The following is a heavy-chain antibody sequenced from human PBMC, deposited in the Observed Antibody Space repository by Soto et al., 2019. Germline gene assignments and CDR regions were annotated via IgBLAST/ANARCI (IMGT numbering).Heavy chain of an antibody. V-gene: IGHV1-69*02. Sequence: QVQLVQSGAEVEKPGSSVKVSCKASGGTLSSHTFSWVRQAPGQGLEWMGRIIPMMNIVDNAQKFQGRITITADKPTSTVYMELSVLEAGDTALYYCGSSSGYCNTGRCFTYFDYWGQGTLVIVYS. D-gene: IGHD2-2*02. CDR2: IIPMMNIV. J-gene: IGHJ4*02. CDR1: GGTLSSHT. CDR3: GSSSGYCNTGRCFTYFDY.